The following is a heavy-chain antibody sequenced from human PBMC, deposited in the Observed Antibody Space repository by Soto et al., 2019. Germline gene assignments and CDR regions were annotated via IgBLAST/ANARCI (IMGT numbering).Heavy chain of an antibody. D-gene: IGHD3-3*01. CDR1: GFTFSTYA. V-gene: IGHV3-23*01. CDR3: AKNGDFWSWGMDV. CDR2: ISSSGDAT. J-gene: IGHJ6*02. Sequence: GSLRLSCAASGFTFSTYAMTWVRQAPGKGLEWVSIISSSGDATYYLDSVKGRFTISRDNPRNTLNLQMNSLRAEDTAVYYCAKNGDFWSWGMDVWGLGTTVTVSS.